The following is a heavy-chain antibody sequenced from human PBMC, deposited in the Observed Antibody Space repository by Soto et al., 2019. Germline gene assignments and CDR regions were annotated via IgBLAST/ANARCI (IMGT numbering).Heavy chain of an antibody. CDR2: TSYDGSNK. CDR3: ARDWETSATGLIDS. CDR1: GFTFSSYA. J-gene: IGHJ4*02. D-gene: IGHD3-9*01. Sequence: VGSLRLSCVASGFTFSSYALHWVRQAPGTGLEWVAVTSYDGSNKDYADSVEGRFTISRDNSKNTLYLQTSSLTTEDTAMYYCARDWETSATGLIDSWGQGTLVTVSS. V-gene: IGHV3-30-3*01.